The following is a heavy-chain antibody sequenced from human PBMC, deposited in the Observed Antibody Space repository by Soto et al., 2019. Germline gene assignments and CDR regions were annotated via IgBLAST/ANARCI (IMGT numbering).Heavy chain of an antibody. J-gene: IGHJ4*02. V-gene: IGHV1-69*08. CDR2: IIPLLGRA. Sequence: QVQLVQSGAEVKKPGSSVKVSCKASGGPVSSYTLNWVRQAPGQGLEWMGRIIPLLGRATYSGKFQGRVTITANKSTSTAYMDLSSRRSEDTAVYFCAGDSGKSDYAFDFWGQGTLVTVSS. D-gene: IGHD4-17*01. CDR1: GGPVSSYT. CDR3: AGDSGKSDYAFDF.